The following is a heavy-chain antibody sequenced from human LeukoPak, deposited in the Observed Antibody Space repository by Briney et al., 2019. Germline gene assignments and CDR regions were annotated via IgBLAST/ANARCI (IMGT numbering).Heavy chain of an antibody. CDR1: GGSISSGDYY. CDR3: ARVSLDCSSTSCYTLFDY. V-gene: IGHV4-30-4*08. Sequence: SETLSLTCTVSGGSISSGDYYWSWIRQPPGKGLEWIGYIYYSGSTYYNPSLKSRVTISVDTSKNQFSLKLSSVTAADTAVYYCARVSLDCSSTSCYTLFDYWGQGTLVTVPS. CDR2: IYYSGST. J-gene: IGHJ4*02. D-gene: IGHD2-2*02.